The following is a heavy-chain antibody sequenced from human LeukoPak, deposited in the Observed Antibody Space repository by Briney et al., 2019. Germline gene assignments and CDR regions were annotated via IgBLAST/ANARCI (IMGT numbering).Heavy chain of an antibody. J-gene: IGHJ4*02. Sequence: GGSLRLSCAASGLPFSSSRIIWVRQAPGKGMEWVSFISPRGTIYYADSVKGRFTISRDNAKNSLYLQMNSLRAEDTAVYYCARLTDYWGQGTLVTVSS. CDR1: GLPFSSSR. CDR2: ISPRGTI. CDR3: ARLTDY. V-gene: IGHV3-48*01.